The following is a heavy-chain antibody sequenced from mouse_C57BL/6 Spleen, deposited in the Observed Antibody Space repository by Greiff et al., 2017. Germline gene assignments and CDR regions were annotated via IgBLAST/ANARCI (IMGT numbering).Heavy chain of an antibody. CDR2: INPNYGTT. Sequence: EVNLVESGPELVKPGASVQISCKASGYSFTDYNMNWVKQSNGKSLEWIGVINPNYGTTSYNQKFKGKATLTVDQSSSTAYMQLNSLTSEDSAVYYCFYDYDGEGFAYWGQGTLVTVSA. D-gene: IGHD2-4*01. J-gene: IGHJ3*01. CDR3: FYDYDGEGFAY. V-gene: IGHV1-39*01. CDR1: GYSFTDYN.